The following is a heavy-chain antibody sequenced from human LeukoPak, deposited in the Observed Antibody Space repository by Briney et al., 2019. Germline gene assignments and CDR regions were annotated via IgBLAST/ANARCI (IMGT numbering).Heavy chain of an antibody. CDR3: ARYYYGSGSYYGAPYFDY. CDR2: VYYSGST. J-gene: IGHJ4*02. CDR1: GGSFISDY. V-gene: IGHV4-59*01. D-gene: IGHD3-10*01. Sequence: SETLSLTCTVSGGSFISDYWNWIRQPPGKGLEWIGYVYYSGSTNYNPSLKSRVTISVDTSKNQFSLKLSSVTAADTAVYYCARYYYGSGSYYGAPYFDYWGQGTLVTVSS.